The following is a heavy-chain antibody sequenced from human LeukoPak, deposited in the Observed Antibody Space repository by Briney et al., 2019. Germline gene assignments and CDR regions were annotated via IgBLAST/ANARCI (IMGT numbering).Heavy chain of an antibody. D-gene: IGHD2-2*02. V-gene: IGHV1-69*05. CDR3: AGCSSTSCYIGYYYMDV. CDR2: IIPIFGTA. Sequence: ASVKVSCKASGGTFSSYAISWVRQAPGQGLEWMGGIIPIFGTANYAQKFQGRVTITTDESTSTAYMELSSLRSEDTAVYYCAGCSSTSCYIGYYYMDVWGKGTTVTVSS. CDR1: GGTFSSYA. J-gene: IGHJ6*03.